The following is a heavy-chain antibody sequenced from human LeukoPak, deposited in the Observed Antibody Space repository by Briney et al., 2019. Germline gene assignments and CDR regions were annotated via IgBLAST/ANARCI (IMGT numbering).Heavy chain of an antibody. CDR1: GGTFSSYA. J-gene: IGHJ5*02. CDR3: ARSIAGGSRDWFDP. D-gene: IGHD3-10*01. CDR2: IIPIFGTA. Sequence: SVKVSCKASGGTFSSYAISWVRQAPGQGLEWMGGIIPIFGTANYAQKFQGRVTITTDESTSTAYMELSSLRSEDTAVYYCARSIAGGSRDWFDPWGQGTLVTVSS. V-gene: IGHV1-69*05.